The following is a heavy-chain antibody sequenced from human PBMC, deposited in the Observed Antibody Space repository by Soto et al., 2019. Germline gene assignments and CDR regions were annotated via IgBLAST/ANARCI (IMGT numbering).Heavy chain of an antibody. V-gene: IGHV3-30*18. J-gene: IGHJ4*02. CDR3: AKDTYFRDSSGYYVFDY. CDR1: GFTFSNYG. D-gene: IGHD3-22*01. Sequence: QVHLVESGGGVVQPGRSLRLSCEASGFTFSNYGTHWVRQAPGEGLEWVAHISYDGSNEHYTDSVKGRFTISRDNSKNMVFLHKNSLRPEDTAVYHCAKDTYFRDSSGYYVFDYWGQGTLVTVSS. CDR2: ISYDGSNE.